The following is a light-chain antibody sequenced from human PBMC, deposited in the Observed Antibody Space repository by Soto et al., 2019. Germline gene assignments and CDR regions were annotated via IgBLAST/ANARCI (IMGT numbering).Light chain of an antibody. CDR3: QQYCRSPLFT. V-gene: IGKV3-20*01. J-gene: IGKJ3*01. CDR2: GAS. Sequence: EIVMTQSPATLSVSPGERATLSCRASQSVSSNLAWYQQIPGQAPRLLIYGASNWATGIPDRFSGSGSGTDFTLTIIRLDPEDFAVYYCQQYCRSPLFTFGPGTTVDIK. CDR1: QSVSSN.